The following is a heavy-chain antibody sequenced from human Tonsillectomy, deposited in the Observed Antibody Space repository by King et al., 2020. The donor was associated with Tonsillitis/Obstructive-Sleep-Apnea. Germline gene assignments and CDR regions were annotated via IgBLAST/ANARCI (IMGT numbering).Heavy chain of an antibody. V-gene: IGHV3-43*02. CDR2: ISGDGGST. D-gene: IGHD4-23*01. Sequence: VQLVESGGGVVQPGGSLRLSCAASGFTFDDYAMHWVRHAPGKGLEWVSLISGDGGSTYYADSVKGRSTISRDSSKNSLYLQINSLRTEDTDLYYCAKAPYGGDALDIWGQGTRVTVSS. CDR3: AKAPYGGDALDI. J-gene: IGHJ3*02. CDR1: GFTFDDYA.